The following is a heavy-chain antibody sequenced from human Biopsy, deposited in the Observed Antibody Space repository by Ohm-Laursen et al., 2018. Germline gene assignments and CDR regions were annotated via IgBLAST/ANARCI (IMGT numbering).Heavy chain of an antibody. J-gene: IGHJ4*02. CDR1: GVSINGGRYY. V-gene: IGHV4-31*03. Sequence: SQTLSLTCTVSGVSINGGRYYWNWLRHHPGKGLEWIGNIFYSANTYYNPSLKRRVTISVDTSKNQFSLKLSSVTAADTAVYYCARLGSGDYFPTFFDFWGQGALVTVSS. D-gene: IGHD5-12*01. CDR3: ARLGSGDYFPTFFDF. CDR2: IFYSANT.